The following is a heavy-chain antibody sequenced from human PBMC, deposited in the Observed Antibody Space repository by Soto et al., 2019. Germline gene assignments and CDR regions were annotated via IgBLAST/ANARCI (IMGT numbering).Heavy chain of an antibody. V-gene: IGHV4-39*01. CDR1: GYSVSSSDYY. J-gene: IGHJ6*02. CDR2: MLYSGLT. Sequence: SETLSLTCSVSGYSVSSSDYYWAWIRQPPGKGLEWIGGMLYSGLTYYNPSLKSRVTLSVDTSKNQFSVRLNSVTASDTAVYYCAPLSVSLSGPYGIHVWGQGTTVTISS. CDR3: APLSVSLSGPYGIHV. D-gene: IGHD2-15*01.